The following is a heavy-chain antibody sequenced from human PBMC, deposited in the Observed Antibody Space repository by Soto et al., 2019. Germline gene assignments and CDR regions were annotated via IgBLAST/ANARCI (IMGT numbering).Heavy chain of an antibody. CDR1: GGTFSSYA. J-gene: IGHJ4*02. V-gene: IGHV1-69*01. Sequence: QVQLVQSGAEVKKPGSSVKVSCKASGGTFSSYAIGWVRQAPGQGLEWMGGIIPIFGTANYAQKFQGRVTITADESTSTAYMELSSLRSEDTAVYYCARAQSYSRAYYYDSSGSQALDYWGQGTLVTVSS. D-gene: IGHD3-22*01. CDR2: IIPIFGTA. CDR3: ARAQSYSRAYYYDSSGSQALDY.